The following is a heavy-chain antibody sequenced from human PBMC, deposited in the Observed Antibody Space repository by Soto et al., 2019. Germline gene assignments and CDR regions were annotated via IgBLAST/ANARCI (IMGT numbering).Heavy chain of an antibody. CDR3: ARIPLGSGSYYFDY. D-gene: IGHD3-10*02. CDR1: GGSISSSSYY. CDR2: IYYSGST. V-gene: IGHV4-39*01. J-gene: IGHJ4*02. Sequence: ASETLSLTCTVSGGSISSSSYYWGWIRQPPGKGLEWIGSIYYSGSTYYNPSLKSRVTISVDTSKNQFSLKLSSVTAADTAVYYCARIPLGSGSYYFDYWGQGTLVTVSS.